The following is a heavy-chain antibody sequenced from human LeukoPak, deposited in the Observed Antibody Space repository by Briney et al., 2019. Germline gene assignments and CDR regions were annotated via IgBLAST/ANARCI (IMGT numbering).Heavy chain of an antibody. Sequence: PPGGSLRLSCAASGFTLSSYWMHWVRQAPGKGLVWVSHINNGGDSTAYADSVKGRFTISKDIAKNTLYLQMNNLRAEDTAVYHCARDNSYGLDVWGKGTTVTVSS. J-gene: IGHJ6*04. CDR1: GFTLSSYW. CDR3: ARDNSYGLDV. CDR2: INNGGDST. V-gene: IGHV3-74*01.